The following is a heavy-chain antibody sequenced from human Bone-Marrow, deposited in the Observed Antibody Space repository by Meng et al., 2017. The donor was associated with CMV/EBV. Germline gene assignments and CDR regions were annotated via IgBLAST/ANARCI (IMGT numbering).Heavy chain of an antibody. J-gene: IGHJ4*02. V-gene: IGHV3-30*02. Sequence: GESLKISCAASGFTFSSNPMHWVRQAPGKGLEWVAFIRFDGTHQNYADSVEGRFTVSRDNSKNTLYLQMNSLRPEDTAMYYCAKDVRKTGQLWFRGVEYWGQGTLVTVSS. CDR1: GFTFSSNP. CDR2: IRFDGTHQ. D-gene: IGHD3-16*02. CDR3: AKDVRKTGQLWFRGVEY.